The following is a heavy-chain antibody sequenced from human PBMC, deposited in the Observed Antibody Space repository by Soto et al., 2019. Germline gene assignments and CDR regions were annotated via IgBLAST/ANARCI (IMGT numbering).Heavy chain of an antibody. CDR1: GYTFTSYG. Sequence: ASVKVACKASGYTFTSYGISWVRQAPGQGLEWIGWISAYNGNTNYAQKLQGRVTMTTDTSTSTAYMELRSLRSDDTAVYYCARDLIAAAGDNWFDPWGQGTLVTVSS. D-gene: IGHD6-13*01. CDR2: ISAYNGNT. J-gene: IGHJ5*02. V-gene: IGHV1-18*01. CDR3: ARDLIAAAGDNWFDP.